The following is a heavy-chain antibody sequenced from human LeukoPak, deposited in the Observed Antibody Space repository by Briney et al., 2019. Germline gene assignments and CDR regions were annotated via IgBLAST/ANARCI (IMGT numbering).Heavy chain of an antibody. CDR3: ARDDYGGNSPAGY. J-gene: IGHJ4*02. CDR1: GFTFSSYA. CDR2: ISGSGGST. D-gene: IGHD4-23*01. V-gene: IGHV3-23*01. Sequence: GGSLRLSCAASGFTFSSYAMSWVRQAPGKGLEWVSAISGSGGSTYYADSVKGRFTISRDNSKNTLYLQMNSLRAEDTAVYYCARDDYGGNSPAGYWGQGTLVTVSS.